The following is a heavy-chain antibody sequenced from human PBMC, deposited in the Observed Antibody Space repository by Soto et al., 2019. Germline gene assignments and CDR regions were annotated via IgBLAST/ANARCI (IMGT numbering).Heavy chain of an antibody. D-gene: IGHD2-2*01. J-gene: IGHJ6*02. CDR1: GFTFRSYG. V-gene: IGHV3-33*01. CDR2: IWFDGRKK. CDR3: ARDRLVPYGYGMDV. Sequence: QMQLVQSGGGVVQPARALRLSCAASGFTFRSYGIQCVREAPGKGLEWVARIWFDGRKKYYVDSVKGRWAVSRDNSKNTLYLQMNSLRVEDTAVYYWARDRLVPYGYGMDVWCQGTTGTVSS.